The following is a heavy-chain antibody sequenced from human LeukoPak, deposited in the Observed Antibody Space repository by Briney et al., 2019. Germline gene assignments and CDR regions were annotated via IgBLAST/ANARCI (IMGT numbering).Heavy chain of an antibody. CDR1: GYTFTSYG. CDR3: AREGGRYCSGGSCYSSNGWYGGLSY. V-gene: IGHV1-18*01. Sequence: GASVKVSCKASGYTFTSYGISWVRQAPGQGLEWMGWISTYNGHTNYARKVQGRVTMTTDTSTSTAYMELRSLRSDDTAVYFCAREGGRYCSGGSCYSSNGWYGGLSYWGQGTLVTVSS. D-gene: IGHD2-15*01. J-gene: IGHJ4*02. CDR2: ISTYNGHT.